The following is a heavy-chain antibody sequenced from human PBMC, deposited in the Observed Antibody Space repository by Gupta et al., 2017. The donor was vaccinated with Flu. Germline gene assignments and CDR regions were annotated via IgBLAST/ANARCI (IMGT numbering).Heavy chain of an antibody. CDR2: INPNSGGT. J-gene: IGHJ3*02. D-gene: IGHD3-22*01. CDR3: ARDYYDSSGYYWARAFDI. V-gene: IGHV1-2*02. Sequence: HWVRQAPGQGLEWMGWINPNSGGTNYAQKFQGRVTMTRDTSISTAYMELSRLRSDDTAVYYCARDYYDSSGYYWARAFDIWGQGTMVTVSS.